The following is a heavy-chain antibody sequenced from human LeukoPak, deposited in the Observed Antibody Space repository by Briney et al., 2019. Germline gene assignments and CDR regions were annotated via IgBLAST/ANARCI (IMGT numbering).Heavy chain of an antibody. CDR3: ARGGAHSGYEFGC. CDR2: IYSSGST. CDR1: GVSITSYY. J-gene: IGHJ4*02. Sequence: SETLSLTCTVSGVSITSYYWAWIRQPPGKGLERIGHIYSSGSTSYNPSLESRVVMSVDTSTNQFSLKLNSVTAADTAVYYCARGGAHSGYEFGCWGQGTLVTVSS. V-gene: IGHV4-59*01. D-gene: IGHD5-12*01.